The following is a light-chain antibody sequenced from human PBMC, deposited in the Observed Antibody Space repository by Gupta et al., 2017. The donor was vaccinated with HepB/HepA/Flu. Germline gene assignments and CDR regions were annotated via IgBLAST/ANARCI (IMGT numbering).Light chain of an antibody. V-gene: IGLV2-23*02. CDR1: SSDVGYYNL. CDR3: CSYEGSSPYWI. CDR2: EVS. J-gene: IGLJ2*01. Sequence: QSALTQPASVSGSPGQSITMSCTGTSSDVGYYNLVSWYQQPPGKAPSLIIYEVSKRPSGVSNRFSGSKSGNTASPKISGLQAEEEAYDYCCSYEGSSPYWIFGGGTKLTVL.